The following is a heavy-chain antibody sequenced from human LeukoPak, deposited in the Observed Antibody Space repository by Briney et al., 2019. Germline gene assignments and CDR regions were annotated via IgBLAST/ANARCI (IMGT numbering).Heavy chain of an antibody. V-gene: IGHV5-51*01. CDR1: GYSFTSSW. J-gene: IGHJ5*02. D-gene: IGHD2-15*01. Sequence: GESLKISCQASGYSFTSSWIGWGRRMPGKGLEWMGTIFPADSDTRYSPSFQGQVTISVDKSNNTAYLQWSSLKASDTAIYYCARLSGGSPWGQGTLVTVSS. CDR3: ARLSGGSP. CDR2: IFPADSDT.